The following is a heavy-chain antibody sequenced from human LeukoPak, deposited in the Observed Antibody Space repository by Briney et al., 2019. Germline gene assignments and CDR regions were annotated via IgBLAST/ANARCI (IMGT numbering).Heavy chain of an antibody. CDR1: GFTFSSYW. J-gene: IGHJ4*02. CDR2: IKQDGSDK. V-gene: IGHV3-7*01. CDR3: AIIPRAAAGPSARSPFHC. Sequence: GGSLRLSCGVSGFTFSSYWMNWARQAPGKGLEWVANIKQDGSDKYYVDSVKGRFTISRDNTKNSLYLQMNSLRAEDTAVYYCAIIPRAAAGPSARSPFHCWGQGTLVTVSS. D-gene: IGHD6-13*01.